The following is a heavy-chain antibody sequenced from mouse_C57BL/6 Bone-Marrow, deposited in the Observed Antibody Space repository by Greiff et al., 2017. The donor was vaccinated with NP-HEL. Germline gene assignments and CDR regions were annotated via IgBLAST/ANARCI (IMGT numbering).Heavy chain of an antibody. CDR1: GYTFTSYW. V-gene: IGHV1-53*01. J-gene: IGHJ4*01. Sequence: VQLQQPGTELVKPGASVKLSCKASGYTFTSYWMHWVKQRPGQSLEWIGNINPSNGGTNYNEKFKSKATLTVDKSSSTAYMQLSSLTSEDSAVYYCAHITTVVATRYAMDYWGQGTSVTVSS. CDR3: AHITTVVATRYAMDY. CDR2: INPSNGGT. D-gene: IGHD1-1*01.